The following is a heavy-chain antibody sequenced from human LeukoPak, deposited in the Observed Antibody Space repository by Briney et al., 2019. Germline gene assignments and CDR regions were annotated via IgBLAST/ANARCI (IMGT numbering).Heavy chain of an antibody. V-gene: IGHV1-18*01. CDR2: ISASNGNR. CDR3: ARVVLSGLLENYYYYHMDV. Sequence: ASVKVSCKASGYTFTSYGISWVRQAPGQGLEWMGWISASNGNRNYAQKLQGRVTVTTDTSTSTAYMELRTLRSDDTAVYYCARVVLSGLLENYYYYHMDVWGKGTTVTISS. D-gene: IGHD1-1*01. CDR1: GYTFTSYG. J-gene: IGHJ6*03.